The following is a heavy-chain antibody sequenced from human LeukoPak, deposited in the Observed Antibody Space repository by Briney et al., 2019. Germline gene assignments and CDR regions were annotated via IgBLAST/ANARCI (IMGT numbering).Heavy chain of an antibody. CDR1: GYTLTELS. J-gene: IGHJ4*02. CDR3: AKVPHSWGLFDS. V-gene: IGHV1-24*01. D-gene: IGHD3-16*01. Sequence: GATVKVSCKVSGYTLTELSMHWVRQAPGKGLEWMGGFDPEDGETIYAQKFQGRVTMTEDTSTDTAYMELSSLRSEDTAVYYCAKVPHSWGLFDSWGQGTLVTVPS. CDR2: FDPEDGET.